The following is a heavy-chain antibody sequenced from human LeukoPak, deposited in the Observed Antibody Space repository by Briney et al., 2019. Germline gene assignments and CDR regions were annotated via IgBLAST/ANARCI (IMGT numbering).Heavy chain of an antibody. Sequence: SETLSLTCAVYGGSFSGYYWSWIRQPPGKGLEWIGEINHSGSTNYNPSLKSRVTISVDTSKNQFSLKLSSVAAADTAVYYCARGAFGGGSLYYFDYWGQGTLVTVSS. CDR1: GGSFSGYY. CDR3: ARGAFGGGSLYYFDY. J-gene: IGHJ4*02. V-gene: IGHV4-34*01. D-gene: IGHD2-15*01. CDR2: INHSGST.